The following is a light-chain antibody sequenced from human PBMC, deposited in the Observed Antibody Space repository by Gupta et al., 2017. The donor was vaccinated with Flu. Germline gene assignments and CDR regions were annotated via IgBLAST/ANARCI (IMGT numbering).Light chain of an antibody. Sequence: DIQMTQSPSTLSASVGDRVTITCRASQTISTWLAWYQQKPGKAPNLLIYKASTLESGVPPRLSGSGSGTEFILTISSLQPDDFATYYCQHYNTYPWTFGQGTKVEIK. CDR3: QHYNTYPWT. V-gene: IGKV1-5*03. CDR1: QTISTW. J-gene: IGKJ1*01. CDR2: KAS.